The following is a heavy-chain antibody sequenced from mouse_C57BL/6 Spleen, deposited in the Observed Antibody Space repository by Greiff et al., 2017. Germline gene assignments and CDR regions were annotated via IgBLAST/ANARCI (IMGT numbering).Heavy chain of an antibody. Sequence: EVKLMESGPELVKPGASVKISCKASGYSFTGYYMNWVKQSPEKSLEWIGEINPSTGGTTYNQKFKAKATLTVDKSSSTAYMQLKSLTSEDSAVYYCARSYYGSSYDRFAYWGQGTLVTVSA. V-gene: IGHV1-42*01. CDR1: GYSFTGYY. D-gene: IGHD1-1*01. CDR2: INPSTGGT. CDR3: ARSYYGSSYDRFAY. J-gene: IGHJ3*01.